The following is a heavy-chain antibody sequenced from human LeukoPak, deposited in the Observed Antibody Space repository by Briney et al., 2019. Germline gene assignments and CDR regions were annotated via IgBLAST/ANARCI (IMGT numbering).Heavy chain of an antibody. V-gene: IGHV4-4*07. CDR2: IHSGGTI. D-gene: IGHD5-18*01. Sequence: PSETLSLTCTVSGGSMNGFYWSWIRQPAGKGLEWIGRIHSGGTINYNPSLSSRPTLSIDTSKKQFSLWLSSVTAADTALYYCARDNPDGYSHEHYYYYMDVWGKGTAVTVSS. J-gene: IGHJ6*03. CDR3: ARDNPDGYSHEHYYYYMDV. CDR1: GGSMNGFY.